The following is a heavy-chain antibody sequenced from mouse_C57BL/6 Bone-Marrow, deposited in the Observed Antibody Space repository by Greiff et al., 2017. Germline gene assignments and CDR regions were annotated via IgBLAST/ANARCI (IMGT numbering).Heavy chain of an antibody. CDR3: ARYGVYGYDAYWYFDV. CDR1: GFTFTDYY. J-gene: IGHJ1*03. V-gene: IGHV7-3*01. D-gene: IGHD2-2*01. Sequence: EVQGVESGGGLVQPGGSLSLSCAASGFTFTDYYMSWVRQPPGKALEWLGFIRNKANRYTTDYSASVKGRFTISRDNSQSILYHQKDALRAEDSATYYWARYGVYGYDAYWYFDVWGTGTTVTVSS. CDR2: IRNKANRYTT.